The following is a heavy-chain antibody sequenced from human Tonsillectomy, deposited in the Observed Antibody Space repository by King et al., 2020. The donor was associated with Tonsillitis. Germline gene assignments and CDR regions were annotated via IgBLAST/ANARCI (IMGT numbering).Heavy chain of an antibody. V-gene: IGHV4-34*01. CDR3: ASVAAAGTGLDY. CDR1: GGSFSGYY. Sequence: VQLQQWGAGLLKPSETLSLTCAVYGGSFSGYYWSWIRQPPGKGLEWIGDINHSGSTNYNPSLKSRVTISVDTSKNQFSLKLSSVTAADPALYYCASVAAAGTGLDYWGQGTLVTVSS. CDR2: INHSGST. J-gene: IGHJ4*02. D-gene: IGHD6-13*01.